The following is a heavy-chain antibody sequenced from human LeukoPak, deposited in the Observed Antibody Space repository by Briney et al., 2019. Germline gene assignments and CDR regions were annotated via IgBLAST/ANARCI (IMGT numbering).Heavy chain of an antibody. D-gene: IGHD3-16*02. Sequence: GEALKISCKGSGYSFTSYWIGWVRQMPGKGLEWMGIIYPGDSDTRYSPSFQGQVTISADKSISTAYLQWSSLKASDTAMYYCARLNLLSSGGGPFDYWGQGTLVTVSS. CDR3: ARLNLLSSGGGPFDY. CDR1: GYSFTSYW. J-gene: IGHJ4*02. V-gene: IGHV5-51*01. CDR2: IYPGDSDT.